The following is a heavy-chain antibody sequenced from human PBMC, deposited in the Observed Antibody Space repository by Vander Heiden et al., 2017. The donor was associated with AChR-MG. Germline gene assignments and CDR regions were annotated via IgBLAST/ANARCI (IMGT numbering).Heavy chain of an antibody. Sequence: QVQLVESGGGVVQPGRSLRLSCAASGFTFSSYGMHWVRQAPGKGLEWVAVISYDGSNKYYADSVKGRFTIPRDNSKNTLYLQMNSLRAEDTAVYYCATQNDGSGQELDYWGQGTLVTVSS. CDR3: ATQNDGSGQELDY. D-gene: IGHD3-10*01. J-gene: IGHJ4*02. V-gene: IGHV3-30*03. CDR2: ISYDGSNK. CDR1: GFTFSSYG.